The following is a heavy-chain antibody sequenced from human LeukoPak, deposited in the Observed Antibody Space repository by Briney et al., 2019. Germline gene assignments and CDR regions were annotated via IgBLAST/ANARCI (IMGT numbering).Heavy chain of an antibody. V-gene: IGHV4-34*01. CDR3: ARLLGIAAAGLDY. J-gene: IGHJ4*02. CDR1: GFTFSSYS. CDR2: INHSGST. Sequence: GSLRLSCAASGFTFSSYSMKWVRQPPGKGLEWIGEINHSGSTNYNPSLKSRVTISVDTSKNQFSLKLSSVTAADTAVYYCARLLGIAAAGLDYWGQGTLVTVSS. D-gene: IGHD6-13*01.